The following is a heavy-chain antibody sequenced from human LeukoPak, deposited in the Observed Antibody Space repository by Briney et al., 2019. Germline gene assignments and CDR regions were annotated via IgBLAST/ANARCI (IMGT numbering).Heavy chain of an antibody. V-gene: IGHV4-4*07. D-gene: IGHD4-17*01. CDR2: ISGSGTI. CDR1: GGSIHSY. J-gene: IGHJ3*02. Sequence: PSETLSLTCTVSGGSIHSYWSWIRQPAGKGLEWIGRISGSGTITYNPALQSRLTISIDTSKNQFSLKLSSVTAADTAVYYCARGKLRSMGAFDIWGQGTMVTVSS. CDR3: ARGKLRSMGAFDI.